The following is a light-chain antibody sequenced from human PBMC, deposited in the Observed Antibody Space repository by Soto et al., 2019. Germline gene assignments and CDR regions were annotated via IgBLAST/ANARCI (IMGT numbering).Light chain of an antibody. CDR1: SGHSSYA. CDR3: QTWGAGFSVV. V-gene: IGLV4-69*01. CDR2: VNTDVSH. Sequence: QTVVTQSPSASASLGASVKLTCTLSSGHSSYAIAWHQQQPEKGPRYLMKVNTDVSHNKGDGIPDRFSGSSSGAERYLTISSLQSEDEADYYCQTWGAGFSVVFGGGTKLTVL. J-gene: IGLJ2*01.